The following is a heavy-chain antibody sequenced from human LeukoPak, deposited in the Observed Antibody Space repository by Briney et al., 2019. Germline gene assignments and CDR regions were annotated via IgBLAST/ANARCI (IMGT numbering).Heavy chain of an antibody. CDR3: AKVYSSGWSNSYYFDY. Sequence: GGSLRLSCAASGFTFSSYAMSWVRQAPGKGLEWVSAISGSGGSTYYADSVKGRFTISRDNSKNTLYLQMNSLRAEDTAVYYCAKVYSSGWSNSYYFDYWGQGTLVTVSS. D-gene: IGHD6-19*01. CDR1: GFTFSSYA. V-gene: IGHV3-23*01. J-gene: IGHJ4*02. CDR2: ISGSGGST.